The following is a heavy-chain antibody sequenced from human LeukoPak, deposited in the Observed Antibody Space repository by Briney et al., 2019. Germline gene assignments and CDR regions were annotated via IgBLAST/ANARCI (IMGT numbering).Heavy chain of an antibody. Sequence: GGSVRLSCAASGFTFSSYWMSWVRQAPGKGLEWVANIKQDGSEKYYVDSVKGRFTISRDNAKNSLYLQMNSLRAEDTAVYYCARVRNYYESSGYFMLHWGQGTLVTVSS. CDR1: GFTFSSYW. J-gene: IGHJ4*02. V-gene: IGHV3-7*01. CDR2: IKQDGSEK. CDR3: ARVRNYYESSGYFMLH. D-gene: IGHD3-22*01.